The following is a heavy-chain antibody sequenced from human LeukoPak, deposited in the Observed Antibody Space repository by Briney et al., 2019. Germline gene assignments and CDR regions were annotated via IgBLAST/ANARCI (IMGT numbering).Heavy chain of an antibody. CDR2: IIPIFGTA. J-gene: IGHJ4*02. CDR3: ARDGGYSYGYGTQWSFDY. D-gene: IGHD5-18*01. V-gene: IGHV1-69*01. Sequence: SVTVSCKASGGTFSSYAISWVRQAPGRGLEWMGGIIPIFGTANYAQKFQGRVTITADESTSTAYMELSSLRSEDTAVYYCARDGGYSYGYGTQWSFDYWGQGTLVTVSS. CDR1: GGTFSSYA.